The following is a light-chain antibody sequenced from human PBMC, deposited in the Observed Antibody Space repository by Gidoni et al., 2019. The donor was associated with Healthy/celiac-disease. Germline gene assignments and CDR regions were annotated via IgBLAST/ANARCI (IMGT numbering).Light chain of an antibody. CDR2: AAS. CDR3: QQSYSTPFT. V-gene: IGKV1-39*01. Sequence: DIHLTQSPSSLSASVGDRVTITCRASQSISSYLNWYQQKPGKAPKLLIYAASSLQSGVPSRFSGSGSGTDFTLTISSLQPEDFATYYCQQSYSTPFTFXPXTKVDIE. J-gene: IGKJ3*01. CDR1: QSISSY.